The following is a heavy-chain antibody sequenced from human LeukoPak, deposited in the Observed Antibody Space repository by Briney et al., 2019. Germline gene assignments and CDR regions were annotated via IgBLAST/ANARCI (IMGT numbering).Heavy chain of an antibody. V-gene: IGHV3-30-3*01. Sequence: PAGGSLRLSCAASGFTFSSYAMHWVRQAPGKGLEWVAVISYDGSNKYYADSVKGRFTISRDNSKNTLYLQMNSLRAEDTAVYYCAMLRYSGGWWDYWGQGTLVTVSS. D-gene: IGHD6-19*01. CDR3: AMLRYSGGWWDY. CDR2: ISYDGSNK. CDR1: GFTFSSYA. J-gene: IGHJ4*02.